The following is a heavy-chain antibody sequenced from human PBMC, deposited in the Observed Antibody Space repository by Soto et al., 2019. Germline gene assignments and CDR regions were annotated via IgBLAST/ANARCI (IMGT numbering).Heavy chain of an antibody. J-gene: IGHJ4*02. D-gene: IGHD1-26*01. Sequence: QVQLVESGGGVVQPGRSLRLSCAASGFTFSHYAMHWVRQAPGKGLEWVALMSYDGSNEYYADSVKGRFTISRDNSKNTLYLQMNSLRAEDTAVYYSANDGSPIFDSWGQGTLVTVSS. CDR3: ANDGSPIFDS. CDR1: GFTFSHYA. CDR2: MSYDGSNE. V-gene: IGHV3-30*18.